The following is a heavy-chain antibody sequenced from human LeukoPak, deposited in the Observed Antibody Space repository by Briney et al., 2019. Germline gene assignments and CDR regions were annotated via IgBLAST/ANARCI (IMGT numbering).Heavy chain of an antibody. J-gene: IGHJ4*02. CDR3: AIHPSDSSGYFSY. D-gene: IGHD3-22*01. V-gene: IGHV7-4-1*02. CDR2: IDTKTGNP. CDR1: GYTFSSCA. Sequence: ASVTVSCKASGYTFSSCAINWVRQAPRQGLEYMGWIDTKTGNPTYAQGFTGRFVFSLDTSVSTAYLQISSLKAEDTAVYYCAIHPSDSSGYFSYWGQGALVTVSS.